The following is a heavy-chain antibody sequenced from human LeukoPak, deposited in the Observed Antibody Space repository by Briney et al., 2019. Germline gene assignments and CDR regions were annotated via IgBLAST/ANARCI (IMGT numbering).Heavy chain of an antibody. Sequence: ASVKVSCKASGYTFTSYGISWVRQAPGQGLEWMGWISAYNGNTNYAQKLQGRVTMTTDTSTSTAYMELRSLRSDDTAVYYCARASRRGYSGYDRDYWGQGTLVTVSS. V-gene: IGHV1-18*01. CDR3: ARASRRGYSGYDRDY. J-gene: IGHJ4*02. CDR1: GYTFTSYG. CDR2: ISAYNGNT. D-gene: IGHD5-12*01.